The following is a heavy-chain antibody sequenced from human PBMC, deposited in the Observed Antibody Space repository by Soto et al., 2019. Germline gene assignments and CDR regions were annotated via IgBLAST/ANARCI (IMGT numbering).Heavy chain of an antibody. CDR1: GASITSNTYF. V-gene: IGHV4-39*01. J-gene: IGHJ5*02. Sequence: PSETLSLTCTVSGASITSNTYFWAWLRQSPGKGLTWIGSVSSSGGTFYNPSLKSGITISEDTAKNQVSLKMASVTAADPAIYICAREGWPTVGMGLFDPWGPGTLVTVSS. CDR2: VSSSGGT. D-gene: IGHD2-8*01. CDR3: AREGWPTVGMGLFDP.